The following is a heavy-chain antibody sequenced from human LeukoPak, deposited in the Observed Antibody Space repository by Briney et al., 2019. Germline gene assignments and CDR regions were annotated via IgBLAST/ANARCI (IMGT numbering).Heavy chain of an antibody. CDR1: GGTFSSYA. D-gene: IGHD2-2*01. CDR3: ARAFEGLGVVPTASLYAMDV. V-gene: IGHV1-69*04. Sequence: ASVKVSCKASGGTFSSYAFSWVRQAPGQGLEWMGMTIPIVGIANYAQKFQGRISVTADKSTSTAYMELSSLRSEDTAVYYCARAFEGLGVVPTASLYAMDVWGQGTTVTVS. J-gene: IGHJ6*02. CDR2: TIPIVGIA.